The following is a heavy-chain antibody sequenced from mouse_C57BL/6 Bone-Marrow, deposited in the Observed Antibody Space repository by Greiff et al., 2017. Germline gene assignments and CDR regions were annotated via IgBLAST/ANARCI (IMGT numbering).Heavy chain of an antibody. CDR3: TTSIYYGNPYYFDY. D-gene: IGHD2-1*01. Sequence: EVQGVESGAELVRPGASVKLSCTASGFNIKDDYMHWVKQRPEQGLEWIGWIDPENGDTEYASKFQGKATITADTSSNTAYLQLSSLTSEDTAVYYCTTSIYYGNPYYFDYWGQGTTLTVSS. CDR1: GFNIKDDY. J-gene: IGHJ2*01. CDR2: IDPENGDT. V-gene: IGHV14-4*01.